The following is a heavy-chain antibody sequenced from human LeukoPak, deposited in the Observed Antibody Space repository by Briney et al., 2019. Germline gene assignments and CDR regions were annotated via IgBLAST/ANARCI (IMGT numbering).Heavy chain of an antibody. V-gene: IGHV1-24*01. D-gene: IGHD3-22*01. Sequence: ASVEVSCKVSGYTLTELSMHWVRQAPGKGLEWMGGFDPEDGETIYAQKFQGRVTMTEDTSTDTAYMELSSLKASDTAMYYCARTTPQYYYDSSGYSDYWGQGTLVTVSS. CDR2: FDPEDGET. CDR1: GYTLTELS. J-gene: IGHJ4*02. CDR3: ARTTPQYYYDSSGYSDY.